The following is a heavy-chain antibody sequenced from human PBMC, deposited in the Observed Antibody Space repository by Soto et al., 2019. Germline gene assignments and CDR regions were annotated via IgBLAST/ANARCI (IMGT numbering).Heavy chain of an antibody. CDR3: ASWSIMERKFDF. V-gene: IGHV3-48*03. CDR2: ISRSGSTE. D-gene: IGHD3-16*01. J-gene: IGHJ2*01. Sequence: EVQLVESGGGLVQPGGSLRLSCAASGSGFNSHQMSWVRQSPGRGLEWVSSISRSGSTEHYADSVKGRFTISRDNANNSVFLQMNNLRADDSAVYFCASWSIMERKFDFWGRGTHVAVSS. CDR1: GSGFNSHQ.